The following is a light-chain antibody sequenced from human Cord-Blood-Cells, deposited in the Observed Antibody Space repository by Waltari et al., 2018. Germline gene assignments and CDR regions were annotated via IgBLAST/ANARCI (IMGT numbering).Light chain of an antibody. J-gene: IGLJ3*02. V-gene: IGLV2-23*01. CDR3: CSYAGRSTWV. Sequence: QSALTQPASVSGSPGQSITISCTGTSSDVGSYNLVSWYQQHPGKAPKLMIYEGSKRPSGVSNRFSGYKSGNTASLTISGLQAEDEADYYCCSYAGRSTWVFGGGTNLTVL. CDR2: EGS. CDR1: SSDVGSYNL.